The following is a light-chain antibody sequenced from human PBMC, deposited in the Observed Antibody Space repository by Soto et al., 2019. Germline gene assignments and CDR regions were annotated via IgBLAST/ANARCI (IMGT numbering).Light chain of an antibody. V-gene: IGKV3-20*01. CDR2: AAS. Sequence: EIVLTQSPGTLSLSPGERATLSCRASQSVSSNYLAWYQQKPGQAPRLLIYAASTRATGIADRFSGSGSGTDFTFTISRLEPEDFAVYYCQQYGSSPGTFGQGTKVEIK. J-gene: IGKJ1*01. CDR1: QSVSSNY. CDR3: QQYGSSPGT.